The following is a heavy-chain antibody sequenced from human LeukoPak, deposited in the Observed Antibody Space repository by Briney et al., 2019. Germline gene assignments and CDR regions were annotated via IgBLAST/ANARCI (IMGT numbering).Heavy chain of an antibody. CDR1: GGSISGYS. J-gene: IGHJ4*02. D-gene: IGHD2-8*02. Sequence: SETLSLTCTVSGGSISGYSWNWIRQPPGKGLEWIGSIYYSGRTNYNPSLESRVTISLDTSKNQFSLKLSSVTAADTAVYYCASTGGDIDYWGQGTLVTVSS. CDR3: ASTGGDIDY. V-gene: IGHV4-59*08. CDR2: IYYSGRT.